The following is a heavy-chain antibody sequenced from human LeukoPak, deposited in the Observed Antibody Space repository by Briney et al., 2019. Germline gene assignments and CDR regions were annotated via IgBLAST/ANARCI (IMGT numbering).Heavy chain of an antibody. V-gene: IGHV3-7*01. CDR3: ASWGAGGNS. J-gene: IGHJ4*02. D-gene: IGHD3-16*01. CDR2: INPDGSGK. CDR1: GFTLSTYC. Sequence: PGGSLRLSCEASGFTLSTYCMNWVRQVPGKGLDWVANINPDGSGKRYVDSVRGRFTIARHNADNSLSLQMNSLRAEDTAVYYCASWGAGGNSWGQGTLVTVSS.